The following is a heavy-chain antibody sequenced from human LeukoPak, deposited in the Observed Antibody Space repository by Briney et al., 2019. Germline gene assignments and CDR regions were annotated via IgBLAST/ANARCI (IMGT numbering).Heavy chain of an antibody. V-gene: IGHV4-59*12. CDR2: IHYTGSS. CDR1: GAFISSSY. CDR3: ARGPSVVISEY. J-gene: IGHJ4*02. D-gene: IGHD3-22*01. Sequence: TSETLSLTCTVYGAFISSSYWSWIRQPPGKALEWIGYIHYTGSSNYNPSLKSRVTISVDTSKNQFSLKLSSVTAADTAVYYCARGPSVVISEYWGQGTLVTVSS.